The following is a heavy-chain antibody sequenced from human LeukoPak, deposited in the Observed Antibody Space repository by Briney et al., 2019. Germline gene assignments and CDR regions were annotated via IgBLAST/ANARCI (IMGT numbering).Heavy chain of an antibody. Sequence: SETLSLTCTVSGGSISSSSYYWGWIRQPPGKGLEWIGSIYYSGSTYYNPSLKSRVTISVDTSKNQFSLKLSSVTAADTAVYYCASTAAGALYYYYYYMDVWGKGTTVTVSS. V-gene: IGHV4-39*01. CDR3: ASTAAGALYYYYYYMDV. D-gene: IGHD6-25*01. CDR2: IYYSGST. J-gene: IGHJ6*03. CDR1: GGSISSSSYY.